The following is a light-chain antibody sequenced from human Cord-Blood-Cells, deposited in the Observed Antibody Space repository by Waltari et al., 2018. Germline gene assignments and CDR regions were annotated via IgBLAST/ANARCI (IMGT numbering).Light chain of an antibody. CDR1: SSDVGGYKY. V-gene: IGLV2-14*01. Sequence: QSALTQPASVSGSPGQSITIPCPGTSSDVGGYKYVSWYQQHPGKAPKLMIYDVSNRPSGVSNRFSGSKSGNTASLTISGLQAEDKADYYCSSYTSSSTVFGGGTKLTVL. CDR2: DVS. CDR3: SSYTSSSTV. J-gene: IGLJ2*01.